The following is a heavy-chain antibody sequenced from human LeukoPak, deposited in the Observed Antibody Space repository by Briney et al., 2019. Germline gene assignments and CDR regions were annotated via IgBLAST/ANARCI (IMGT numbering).Heavy chain of an antibody. D-gene: IGHD5-12*01. CDR2: VNHSGST. V-gene: IGHV4-34*01. CDR3: ARVTRVTVATILYYYYYGMDV. J-gene: IGHJ6*02. CDR1: GGSFSGYY. Sequence: SETLSLTCAVYGGSFSGYYWSWIRQPPGKGLEWIGEVNHSGSTNYNPSLKSRVTISVDTSKNQFSLKLSSVTAADTAVYYCARVTRVTVATILYYYYYGMDVWGQGTTVTVSS.